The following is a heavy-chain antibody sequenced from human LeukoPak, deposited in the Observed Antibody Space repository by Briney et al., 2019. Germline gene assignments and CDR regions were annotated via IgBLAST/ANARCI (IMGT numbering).Heavy chain of an antibody. Sequence: GASVKVSCKASGGTFSSYAISWVRQAPGQGLEWMGGIIPIFGTANYAQKFQGRVTITADESTSTAYMELSSLRSEDTAVYYCARYYYDSSGYYHVASYNWFDPWGQGTLVTVSS. CDR3: ARYYYDSSGYYHVASYNWFDP. CDR2: IIPIFGTA. V-gene: IGHV1-69*13. D-gene: IGHD3-22*01. J-gene: IGHJ5*02. CDR1: GGTFSSYA.